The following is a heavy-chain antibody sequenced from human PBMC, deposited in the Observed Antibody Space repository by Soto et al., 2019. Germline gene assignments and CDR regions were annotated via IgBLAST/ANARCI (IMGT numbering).Heavy chain of an antibody. D-gene: IGHD3-3*01. CDR2: ISDSGGSS. Sequence: PGGSLRLSCAASGFSFGNYVINWVRQAPGKGLEWVSGISDSGGSSSSADSAKGRFTVSRDNSKNTLYLQMDSLTGGDTAVYYCTKGGDSWSGYAQHWGQGALVTVSS. CDR3: TKGGDSWSGYAQH. V-gene: IGHV3-23*01. CDR1: GFSFGNYV. J-gene: IGHJ1*01.